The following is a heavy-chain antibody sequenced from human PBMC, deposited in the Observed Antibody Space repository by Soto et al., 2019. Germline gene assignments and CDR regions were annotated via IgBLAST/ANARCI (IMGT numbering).Heavy chain of an antibody. CDR2: IDPSDSYT. CDR1: GYSFTSYW. J-gene: IGHJ4*02. V-gene: IGHV5-10-1*01. D-gene: IGHD6-6*01. Sequence: RGESLKISCKGSGYSFTSYWISWVRQMPGKGLEWMGRIDPSDSYTNYSPSFQGHVTISADKSISTAYLQWSSLKASDTAMYYCARHLFSYSSSTTFDYWGQGTLVTVSS. CDR3: ARHLFSYSSSTTFDY.